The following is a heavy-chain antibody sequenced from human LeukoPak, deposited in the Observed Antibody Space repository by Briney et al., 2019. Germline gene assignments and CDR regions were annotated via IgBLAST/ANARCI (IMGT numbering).Heavy chain of an antibody. J-gene: IGHJ5*02. D-gene: IGHD5-12*01. Sequence: GGPLRLSCAASGFTFNLHIMLGVRQAPGKGLEWVAVIGKNVNNEFYADSVRGRVLISRDNSKNTLHLQMNSLTPDDTAGYFCVRQSEGLDPWGQGTLLTVSS. CDR3: VRQSEGLDP. V-gene: IGHV3-30*03. CDR2: IGKNVNNE. CDR1: GFTFNLHI.